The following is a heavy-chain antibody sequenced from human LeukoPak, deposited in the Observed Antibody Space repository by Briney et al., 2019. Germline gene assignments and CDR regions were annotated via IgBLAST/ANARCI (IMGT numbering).Heavy chain of an antibody. CDR1: GGSISSGGYS. V-gene: IGHV4-30-2*01. D-gene: IGHD3-22*01. J-gene: IGHJ3*02. CDR3: AREDSSGYLGAFDI. CDR2: IYHSGST. Sequence: PSQTLSLTCAVSGGSISSGGYSWSWIRQPPGKGLEWIGYIYHSGSTYYNPSLKSRVTISVDRSKNQLSLKLSSVTAADTAVYYCAREDSSGYLGAFDIWGQGTMVTVSS.